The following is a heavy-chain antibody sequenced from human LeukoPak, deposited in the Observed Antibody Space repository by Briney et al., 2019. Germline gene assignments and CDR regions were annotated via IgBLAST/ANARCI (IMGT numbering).Heavy chain of an antibody. CDR3: ARVATIFGVDPYYFDY. Sequence: ASVKVSCKASGYAFTNHGITWVRQAPGQGLEWMGWISAYNGHTNYAQKLQGRVTMTTDTSTSTAYMELRSLRSDDTAVYYCARVATIFGVDPYYFDYWGQGTLVTVSS. V-gene: IGHV1-18*01. CDR1: GYAFTNHG. CDR2: ISAYNGHT. J-gene: IGHJ4*02. D-gene: IGHD3-3*01.